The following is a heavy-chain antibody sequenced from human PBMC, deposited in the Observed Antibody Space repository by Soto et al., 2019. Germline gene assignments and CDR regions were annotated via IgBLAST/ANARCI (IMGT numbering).Heavy chain of an antibody. CDR1: GFTFSRYW. CDR3: ARGSYPRWYGSDWYFDL. V-gene: IGHV3-7*01. D-gene: IGHD6-13*01. Sequence: GGSLRVSSAASGFTFSRYWMSWVCQAPGKELEWVENIKQDGSEKYYVDSVKGRFTISRDNAKNSLYLQMNSLRAEDTAVYYCARGSYPRWYGSDWYFDLWGRGTLVTVSS. CDR2: IKQDGSEK. J-gene: IGHJ2*01.